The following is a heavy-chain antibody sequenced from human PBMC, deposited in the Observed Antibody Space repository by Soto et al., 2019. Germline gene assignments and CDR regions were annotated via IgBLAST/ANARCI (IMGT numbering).Heavy chain of an antibody. Sequence: PGGSLRLSCAASGFTFSIYAMHWVRQAPGKGLEWVAVISYDGSNKYYADSVKGRFTISRDNSKNTVYLQMNSLRAEDSAVYYSAREYSDGWFDPWGQGTPVTVS. V-gene: IGHV3-30-3*01. CDR2: ISYDGSNK. J-gene: IGHJ5*02. CDR1: GFTFSIYA. D-gene: IGHD2-21*01. CDR3: AREYSDGWFDP.